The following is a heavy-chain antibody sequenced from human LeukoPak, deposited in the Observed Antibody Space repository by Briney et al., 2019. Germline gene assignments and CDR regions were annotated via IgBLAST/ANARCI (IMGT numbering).Heavy chain of an antibody. V-gene: IGHV3-23*01. Sequence: GGSLRLSCAASGFTFSSYAMSWVRQAPGKGLEWVSAISGSGGSTYYADSVKGRFTISRDNSKNTLYLQMNSLRAEDTAVYYCAKEAPRSYYYDSSAPKNWFDPWGQGTLVTVSS. CDR3: AKEAPRSYYYDSSAPKNWFDP. CDR1: GFTFSSYA. D-gene: IGHD3-22*01. J-gene: IGHJ5*02. CDR2: ISGSGGST.